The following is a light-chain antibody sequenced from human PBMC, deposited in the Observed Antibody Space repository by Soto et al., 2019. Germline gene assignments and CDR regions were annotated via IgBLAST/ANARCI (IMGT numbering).Light chain of an antibody. Sequence: QSVLTQPPSVSGAPGQRVTISCTGSSSNIGAGYDVHWYQQLPGTAPKLLIYGNNNRPSGVPDRFSGSKSGTSASLAITWLQAEDEADYYCQSYDSSLSGYVVFGGGTKLTVL. V-gene: IGLV1-40*01. CDR1: SSNIGAGYD. J-gene: IGLJ2*01. CDR3: QSYDSSLSGYVV. CDR2: GNN.